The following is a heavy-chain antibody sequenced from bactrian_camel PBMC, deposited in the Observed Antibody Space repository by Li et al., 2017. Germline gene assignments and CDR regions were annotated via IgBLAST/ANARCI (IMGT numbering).Heavy chain of an antibody. CDR3: AAEGGIIVAAGYDY. D-gene: IGHD1*01. CDR1: GYTDGRNC. Sequence: QVQLVESGGGSMQAGGSLRLSCAASGYTDGRNCIAWFRQTPGTEREGVARTSPGGVRTLYADSVKGRFTISRDNAKNTLYLQMTSLKTEDTAVYYCAAEGGIIVAAGYDYWGQGTQVTVS. CDR2: TSPGGVRT. V-gene: IGHV3S1*01. J-gene: IGHJ4*01.